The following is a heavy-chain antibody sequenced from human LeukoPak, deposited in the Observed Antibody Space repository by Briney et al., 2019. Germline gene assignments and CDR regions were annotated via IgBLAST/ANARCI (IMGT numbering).Heavy chain of an antibody. Sequence: AASVKVSCKASGGTFSSYAISWVRQAPGQGLEWMGGIIPIFCTANYAQKFQGRVTITADESTSTAYMELSSLRSEDTAVYYCARTTVSRGWWFDPWGQGTLVTVSS. D-gene: IGHD4-11*01. CDR1: GGTFSSYA. J-gene: IGHJ5*02. CDR2: IIPIFCTA. CDR3: ARTTVSRGWWFDP. V-gene: IGHV1-69*13.